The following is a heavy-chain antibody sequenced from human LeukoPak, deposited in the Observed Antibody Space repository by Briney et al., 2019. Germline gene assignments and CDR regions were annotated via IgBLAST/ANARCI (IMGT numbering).Heavy chain of an antibody. CDR1: GYTFTGYY. V-gene: IGHV1-46*01. CDR3: ALPNCSGGSCSNLYYYYGMDV. D-gene: IGHD2-15*01. Sequence: ASVKVSCKASGYTFTGYYMQWVRRAPGQGLEWMGIINPCGTSTRYAQKFQGRVTMTRDTPTSTVYMELRSLRSEDTAVYYCALPNCSGGSCSNLYYYYGMDVWGQGTMVTVP. J-gene: IGHJ6*02. CDR2: INPCGTST.